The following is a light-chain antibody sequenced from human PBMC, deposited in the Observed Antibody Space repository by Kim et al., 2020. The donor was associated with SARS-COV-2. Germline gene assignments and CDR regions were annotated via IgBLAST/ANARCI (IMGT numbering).Light chain of an antibody. V-gene: IGLV6-57*03. CDR3: QSGRL. J-gene: IGLJ2*01. Sequence: SESPGQTVTISCTRSGGRIASNFVQWYQQRPGSAPTSVIYGDNQRPSWVPDRFSGSIDDSSNSASLTISGLKTEDEADYYCQSGRLFGGGTQLTVL. CDR2: GDN. CDR1: GGRIASNF.